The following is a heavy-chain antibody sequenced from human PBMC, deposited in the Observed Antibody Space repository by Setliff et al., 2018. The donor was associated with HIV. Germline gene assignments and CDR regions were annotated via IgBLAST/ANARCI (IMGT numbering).Heavy chain of an antibody. V-gene: IGHV3-30*03. CDR2: LSPDGGNK. CDR3: SRIGTLVDNPWDFFDY. D-gene: IGHD2-15*01. Sequence: GSLRLSCAASGFTFSGNPMHWVRQPPGRGLEWVASLSPDGGNKYYADSVKGRFTIARDNSRDELYLQMNSLRPEDTAVYHCSRIGTLVDNPWDFFDYWGQGTPVTVSS. J-gene: IGHJ4*02. CDR1: GFTFSGNP.